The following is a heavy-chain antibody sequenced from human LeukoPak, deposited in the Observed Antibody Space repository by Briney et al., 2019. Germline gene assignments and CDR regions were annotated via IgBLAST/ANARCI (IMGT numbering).Heavy chain of an antibody. J-gene: IGHJ4*02. CDR2: IRSKAYGGAT. Sequence: PGRSLRLSCTASGFTFGDYAMSWVRQAPGKGLEWVGFIRSKAYGGATEYAASVKGRFTISRDDSKSIAYLQVNSLKTEDTAVYYCTRDRYYYDSSGYYGFDSWGQGTPVTVSS. V-gene: IGHV3-49*04. CDR3: TRDRYYYDSSGYYGFDS. D-gene: IGHD3-22*01. CDR1: GFTFGDYA.